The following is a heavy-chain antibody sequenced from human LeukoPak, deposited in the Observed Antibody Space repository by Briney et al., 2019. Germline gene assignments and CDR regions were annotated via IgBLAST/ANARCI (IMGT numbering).Heavy chain of an antibody. CDR3: ASSGSYRFDY. CDR2: ITASGTAM. Sequence: GGSLRLSCAASGFTFSSYSMNWVRQAPGKGLEWVSHITASGTAMFYADSVKGRFTISRDNAKNSRYLQMNSLRDEDTAVYYCASSGSYRFDYWGQGTLVTVSS. J-gene: IGHJ4*02. CDR1: GFTFSSYS. V-gene: IGHV3-48*02. D-gene: IGHD1-26*01.